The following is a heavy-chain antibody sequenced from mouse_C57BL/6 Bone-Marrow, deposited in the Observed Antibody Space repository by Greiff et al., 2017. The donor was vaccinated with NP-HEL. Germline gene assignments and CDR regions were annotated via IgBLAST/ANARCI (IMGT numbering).Heavy chain of an antibody. CDR2: IYPGNSDT. CDR3: TRVLLRSLYWYFDV. V-gene: IGHV1-5*01. Sequence: VQLQQSGTVLARPGASVKMSCKTSGYTFTSYWMHWVKQRPGQGLEWIGAIYPGNSDTSYNQKFKGKAKLTAVTSASTAHMELSSLTNEDSAVYYCTRVLLRSLYWYFDVWGTGTTVTVSS. D-gene: IGHD1-1*01. CDR1: GYTFTSYW. J-gene: IGHJ1*03.